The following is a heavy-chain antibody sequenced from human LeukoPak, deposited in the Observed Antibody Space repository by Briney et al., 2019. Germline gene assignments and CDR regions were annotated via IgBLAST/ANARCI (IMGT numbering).Heavy chain of an antibody. CDR1: GYSFTSYW. CDR3: ARLGDYGGNSGYAFDI. D-gene: IGHD4-23*01. V-gene: IGHV5-51*01. J-gene: IGHJ3*02. Sequence: GESLKISCKGSGYSFTSYWIGWVRQMPGKGLEWMGIIYPGDSDTRYSPSFQGQVTISADKSISTAYLQWSSLKASDTAMYYCARLGDYGGNSGYAFDIWGQGTMVTVSS. CDR2: IYPGDSDT.